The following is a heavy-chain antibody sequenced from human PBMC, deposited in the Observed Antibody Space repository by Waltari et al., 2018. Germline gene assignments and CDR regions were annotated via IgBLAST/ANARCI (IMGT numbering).Heavy chain of an antibody. V-gene: IGHV4-34*01. CDR1: GGSFSGYY. D-gene: IGHD6-19*01. CDR3: ARQFSSGWYSEY. Sequence: QVQLQQWGAGLLKPSETRSLTCAGYGGSFSGYYWSWIRQSPGKGLEWIGEINNSGSTNYNPSLKSLVTISVDTSKNQFSLKVSSVTAADTAVYYCARQFSSGWYSEYWGQGTLVTVSS. CDR2: INNSGST. J-gene: IGHJ4*02.